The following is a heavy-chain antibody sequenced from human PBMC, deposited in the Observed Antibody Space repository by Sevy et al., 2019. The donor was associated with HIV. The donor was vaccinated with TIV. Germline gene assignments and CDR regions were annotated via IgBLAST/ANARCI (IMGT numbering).Heavy chain of an antibody. CDR3: ATTKDYYESSGCPFDY. D-gene: IGHD3-22*01. J-gene: IGHJ4*02. Sequence: ASVKVSCKVSGYTLTKLSMHWVRQAPGKGLEWMGSFDPEDGETLYAKSLQGRITMTEDTSTDTAYMELNSLRSEDTAVYYCATTKDYYESSGCPFDYWGLGTLVTVSS. CDR2: FDPEDGET. V-gene: IGHV1-24*01. CDR1: GYTLTKLS.